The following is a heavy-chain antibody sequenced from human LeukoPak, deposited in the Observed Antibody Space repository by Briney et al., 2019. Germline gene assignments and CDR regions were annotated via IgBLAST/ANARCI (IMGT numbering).Heavy chain of an antibody. CDR2: IWYDGSDK. Sequence: GGSLRLSCAASAFTFSRHGMHWVRQAPGKGLEWVAVIWYDGSDKYYADSVKGRFTISRDNSKNTVNLQMNSLRAEDTAVYYCARDRSSVYFDYWGQGTPVTVSS. CDR3: ARDRSSVYFDY. CDR1: AFTFSRHG. D-gene: IGHD5/OR15-5a*01. V-gene: IGHV3-33*08. J-gene: IGHJ4*02.